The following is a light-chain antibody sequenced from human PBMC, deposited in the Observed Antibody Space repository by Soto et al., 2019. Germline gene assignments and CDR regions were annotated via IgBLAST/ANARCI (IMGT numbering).Light chain of an antibody. CDR1: QSVSSY. Sequence: EFVLTQSPASLSLSPLGMATPAFRASQSVSSYLAWYQQKPGQAPRLLIYDASNRATGIPARFSGSGSGTEFTLTISSLQSEDFAVYYCQQYNNWPCFGGGTKVDIK. CDR3: QQYNNWPC. CDR2: DAS. V-gene: IGKV3-11*01. J-gene: IGKJ4*01.